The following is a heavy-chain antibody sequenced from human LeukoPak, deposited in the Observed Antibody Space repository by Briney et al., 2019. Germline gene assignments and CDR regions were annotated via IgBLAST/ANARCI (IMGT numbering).Heavy chain of an antibody. J-gene: IGHJ4*02. CDR2: ISGSGTNT. CDR1: GFTFSNYA. Sequence: GGSLRLSCAASGFTFSNYAMSWVRQAPGKGLEWISAISGSGTNTFYADSVKGRFTISRDNAKNSLYLQMNSLRAEDTAVYYCARGDIVATDFDYWGQGTLVTVSS. V-gene: IGHV3-23*01. D-gene: IGHD5-12*01. CDR3: ARGDIVATDFDY.